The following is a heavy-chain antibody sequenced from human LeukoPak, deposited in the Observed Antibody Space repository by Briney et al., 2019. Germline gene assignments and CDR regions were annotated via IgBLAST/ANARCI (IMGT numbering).Heavy chain of an antibody. CDR1: GFTFSSYS. V-gene: IGHV3-21*01. CDR2: ISSSSSYI. J-gene: IGHJ4*02. D-gene: IGHD1-14*01. CDR3: ARGQTTTYHFDY. Sequence: GGSLRLSCAASGFTFSSYSMNWVRQAPGKGLEWVSSISSSSSYIYYADSVKGRFTISRDNAKNSLYLQMNSLRAEDTAVYYCARGQTTTYHFDYWGQGTLVTVSS.